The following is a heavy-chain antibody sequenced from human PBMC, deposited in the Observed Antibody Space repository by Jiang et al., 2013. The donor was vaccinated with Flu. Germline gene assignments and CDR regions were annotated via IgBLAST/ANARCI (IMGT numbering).Heavy chain of an antibody. CDR1: GFTFSSYG. V-gene: IGHV3-30*02. J-gene: IGHJ6*02. CDR2: IRYDGSNK. D-gene: IGHD3-3*01. CDR3: AKTDFWSGFFYGMDV. Sequence: RLSCAASGFTFSSYGMHWVRQAPGKGLEWVAFIRYDGSNKYYADSVKGRFTISRDNSKNTLYLQMNSLRAEDTAVYYCAKTDFWSGFFYGMDVWGQGTTVTVSS.